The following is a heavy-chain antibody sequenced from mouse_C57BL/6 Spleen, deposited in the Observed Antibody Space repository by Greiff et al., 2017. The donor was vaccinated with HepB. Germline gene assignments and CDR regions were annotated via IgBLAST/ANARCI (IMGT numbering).Heavy chain of an antibody. V-gene: IGHV1-42*01. J-gene: IGHJ3*01. CDR1: GYSFTGYY. D-gene: IGHD2-1*01. CDR3: ARRLYYGNYGFAY. CDR2: INPSTGGT. Sequence: VQLKQSGPELVKPGASVKISCKASGYSFTGYYMNWVKQSPEKSLEWIGEINPSTGGTTYNQKFKAKATLTVDKSSSTAYMQLKSLTSEDSAVYYCARRLYYGNYGFAYWGQGTLVTVSA.